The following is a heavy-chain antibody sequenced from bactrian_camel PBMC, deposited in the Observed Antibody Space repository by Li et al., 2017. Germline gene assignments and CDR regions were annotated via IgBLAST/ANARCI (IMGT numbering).Heavy chain of an antibody. V-gene: IGHV3-3*01. CDR3: AADQLYGTCRDVLDFPA. D-gene: IGHD6*01. CDR1: RYTYKRNC. CDR2: LWIGGATT. Sequence: HVQLVESGGGSVQAGGSLTLSCAAGRYTYKRNCVGWFRQRPGKDREGVAVLWIGGATTSYADSVKGRFIITRDKAKDLVYLQMNGLQPEDTGIYYCAADQLYGTCRDVLDFPARGQGTQVTISS. J-gene: IGHJ4*01.